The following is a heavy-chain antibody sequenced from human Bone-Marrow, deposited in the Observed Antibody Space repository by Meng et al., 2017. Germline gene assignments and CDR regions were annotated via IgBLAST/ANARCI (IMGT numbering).Heavy chain of an antibody. Sequence: SETLSLTCTVSGGSISSSSYYWGWIRQPPGKGLEWIGSIYYSGSTYYNPSLKSRVTISVDTSKNQFSLKLSSVTAADTAVYYCARDEGYYYDSSGYYSKYFQHWGQGTLVTVSS. J-gene: IGHJ1*01. V-gene: IGHV4-39*07. D-gene: IGHD3-22*01. CDR3: ARDEGYYYDSSGYYSKYFQH. CDR1: GGSISSSSYY. CDR2: IYYSGST.